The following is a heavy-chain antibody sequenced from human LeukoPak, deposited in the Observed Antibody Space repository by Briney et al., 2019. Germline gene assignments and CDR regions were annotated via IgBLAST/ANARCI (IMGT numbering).Heavy chain of an antibody. V-gene: IGHV5-51*01. CDR1: EYTFTSYW. J-gene: IGHJ2*01. D-gene: IGHD3-10*01. CDR2: IYPGDSQT. Sequence: KPGESLKISCQGSEYTFTSYWIGWVRQLPGKGLEWMGIIYPGDSQTRYSPSFQGQVTFSADKSISTAYLQWSSLKASDTAMYYCARLRVTMIRGVIIPRGNYCYFDLWGRGTLVTVSS. CDR3: ARLRVTMIRGVIIPRGNYCYFDL.